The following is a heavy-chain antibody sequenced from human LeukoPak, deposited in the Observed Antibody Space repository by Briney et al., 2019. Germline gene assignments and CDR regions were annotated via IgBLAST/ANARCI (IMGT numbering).Heavy chain of an antibody. J-gene: IGHJ5*02. V-gene: IGHV1-46*01. D-gene: IGHD2-2*01. CDR2: INPSGGST. Sequence: GASVKVSCKASGYTFTSYYMHWVRQAPGQGLEWMGIINPSGGSTSYAQKFQGRVTMTRDTSTSTVYMELSSLRSEDTAVYYCARDGSTSFTKGWFDPWGQGTLVTVSS. CDR3: ARDGSTSFTKGWFDP. CDR1: GYTFTSYY.